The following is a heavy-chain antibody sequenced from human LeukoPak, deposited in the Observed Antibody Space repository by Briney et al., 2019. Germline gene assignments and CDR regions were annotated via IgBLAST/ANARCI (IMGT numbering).Heavy chain of an antibody. CDR1: GDTFTRYG. CDR2: ISAYSGNT. CDR3: ARDQGGLNYYGSGSYFPY. J-gene: IGHJ4*02. Sequence: ASVKVSCKASGDTFTRYGISWVRQAPGQGLEWVGWISAYSGNTNYAEKVLGRVTMTTDTSTTTAYLELRSLRFDDTAIYYCARDQGGLNYYGSGSYFPYWGQGTLVTVSS. D-gene: IGHD3-10*01. V-gene: IGHV1-18*01.